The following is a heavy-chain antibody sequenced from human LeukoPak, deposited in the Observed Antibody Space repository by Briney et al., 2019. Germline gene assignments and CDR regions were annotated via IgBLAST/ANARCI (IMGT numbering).Heavy chain of an antibody. CDR3: ASGVAVAGTHYYYYMDV. CDR2: MNPNSGNT. V-gene: IGHV1-8*01. Sequence: ASVKVSCKASGYTFTSYDINWVRQATGQGLEWMGWMNPNSGNTGYAQKFQGRVTMTRNTSISTAYMELSSLRSEDTAVYYCASGVAVAGTHYYYYMDVWGKGTTVTISS. J-gene: IGHJ6*03. D-gene: IGHD6-19*01. CDR1: GYTFTSYD.